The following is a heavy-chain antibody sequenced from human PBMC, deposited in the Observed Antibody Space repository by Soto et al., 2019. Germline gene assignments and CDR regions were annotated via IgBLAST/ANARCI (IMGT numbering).Heavy chain of an antibody. CDR1: GFTFSNYG. D-gene: IGHD6-19*01. J-gene: IGHJ4*02. Sequence: QVQLVESGGGVVQPGRSLRLSCAASGFTFSNYGMHWVRQAPGKGLEWVAVISYDGSNKYYADSVKGRFTISRDNTENTLYLEVNSLRPEDTAVYYCAHFDSSGLDYWGQGTVVTVSS. CDR2: ISYDGSNK. CDR3: AHFDSSGLDY. V-gene: IGHV3-30*03.